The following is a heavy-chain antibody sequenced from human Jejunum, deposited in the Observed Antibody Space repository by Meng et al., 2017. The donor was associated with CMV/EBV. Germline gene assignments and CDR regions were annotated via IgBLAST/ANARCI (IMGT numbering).Heavy chain of an antibody. J-gene: IGHJ4*02. CDR1: GGFISSNSYY. CDR2: IYNSGNT. V-gene: IGHV4-39*07. D-gene: IGHD4-17*01. Sequence: GGFISSNSYYLGWIRQPPGKGLEWIGIIYNSGNTYYNPSLKSRVTISKDTSKNQFSLKLTSVTAADTAVYYCARILLNDYGDYFDYWGQGALVTVSS. CDR3: ARILLNDYGDYFDY.